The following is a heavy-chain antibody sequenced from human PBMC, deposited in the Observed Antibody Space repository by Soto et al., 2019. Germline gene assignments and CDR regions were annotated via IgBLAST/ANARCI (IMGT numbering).Heavy chain of an antibody. V-gene: IGHV3-21*01. Sequence: GGSLRLSCAASGFTFSSYSMNWVRQAPGKGLEWVSSISSSSSYIYYADSVKGRFTISRDNAKNSLYLQMNGLRAEDTAVYYCARPMTTVINWFDPWGQGTLVTVSS. CDR2: ISSSSSYI. CDR3: ARPMTTVINWFDP. CDR1: GFTFSSYS. J-gene: IGHJ5*02. D-gene: IGHD4-4*01.